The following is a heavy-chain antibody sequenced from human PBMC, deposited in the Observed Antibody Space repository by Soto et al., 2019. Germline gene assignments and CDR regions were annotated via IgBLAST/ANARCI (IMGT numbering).Heavy chain of an antibody. CDR3: ASAPSVLRYFDWSHDAFDI. D-gene: IGHD3-9*01. V-gene: IGHV1-46*03. CDR1: GYTFTSYY. CDR2: INPSGGST. Sequence: ASVKVSCKASGYTFTSYYMHWVRQAPGQGLEWMGIINPSGGSTSYAQKFQGGVTMTRDTSTSTVYMELSSLRSEDTAVYYCASAPSVLRYFDWSHDAFDIWGQGTMVTVSS. J-gene: IGHJ3*02.